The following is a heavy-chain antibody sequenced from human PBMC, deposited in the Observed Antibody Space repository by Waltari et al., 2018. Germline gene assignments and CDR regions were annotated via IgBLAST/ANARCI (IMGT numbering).Heavy chain of an antibody. CDR3: ARDVDWGVGALGY. V-gene: IGHV3-74*01. J-gene: IGHJ4*02. CDR1: GFTFSNYW. D-gene: IGHD1-26*01. CDR2: INSDGTNI. Sequence: EVQLVESGGGLVQPGGSLRLSCAASGFTFSNYWMHWVRQIPGKGLMWVAAINSDGTNIVYADSVRGRFTISKDNAKNTLYLQMNSLSAKDTAVYYCARDVDWGVGALGYWGQGTPVTVS.